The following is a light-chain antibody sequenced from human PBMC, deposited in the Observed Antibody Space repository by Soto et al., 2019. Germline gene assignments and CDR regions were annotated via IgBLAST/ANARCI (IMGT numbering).Light chain of an antibody. Sequence: QSALTQPRSVSGSPGHSVTISCTGTSSDIGSYNSVSWYQQHPGKAPKLIIFDVFERPSGVPDRFSGSKSGNSASLTIAGLQADDESDYYCASFGRSYIMIFGGGTKLTVL. CDR1: SSDIGSYNS. V-gene: IGLV2-11*01. J-gene: IGLJ2*01. CDR3: ASFGRSYIMI. CDR2: DVF.